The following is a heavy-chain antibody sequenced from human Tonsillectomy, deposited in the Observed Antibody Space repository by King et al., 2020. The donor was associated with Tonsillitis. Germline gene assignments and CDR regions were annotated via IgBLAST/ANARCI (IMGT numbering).Heavy chain of an antibody. V-gene: IGHV3-7*03. J-gene: IGHJ1*01. D-gene: IGHD2-15*01. CDR3: ARELVVGVAEYFQI. Sequence: VQLVESGGGLVQPGGSLRLSCAASGFTFSRYWMSWLRQAPGKGLEWVANINLDGSEKYYVDSVKGRFTISRDNAKNSLHLQMNSLRVEDAAVYYCARELVVGVAEYFQIWGPGTLLTVSS. CDR2: INLDGSEK. CDR1: GFTFSRYW.